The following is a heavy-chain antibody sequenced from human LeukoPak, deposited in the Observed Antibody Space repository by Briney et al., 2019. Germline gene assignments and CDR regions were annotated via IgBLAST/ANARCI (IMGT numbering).Heavy chain of an antibody. J-gene: IGHJ3*02. CDR1: GFTFSSYS. CDR2: ISSSSSYI. CDR3: ARSLVSGWYPGDAFDI. Sequence: GGSLRLSCAASGFTFSSYSMNWVRQAPGKGLEWVSSISSSSSYIYYADSVKGRFTISRDNAKNSLYLQMNSLRAEDTAVYYCARSLVSGWYPGDAFDIWGQGTMVTVSS. V-gene: IGHV3-21*01. D-gene: IGHD6-19*01.